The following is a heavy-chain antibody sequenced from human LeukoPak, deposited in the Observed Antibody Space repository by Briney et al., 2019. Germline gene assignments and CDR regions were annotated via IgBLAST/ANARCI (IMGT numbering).Heavy chain of an antibody. CDR2: ISSSSSTI. CDR1: GFTFDSYS. D-gene: IGHD2-8*01. J-gene: IGHJ3*02. Sequence: GGSLRLSCAASGFTFDSYSMNWVRQAPGKGLEWVSYISSSSSTIYHADSVKGRFTISRDNAKNSLYLQMNSLRAEDTAVYYCARAKRNGFDIWGQGTMVTVSS. V-gene: IGHV3-48*01. CDR3: ARAKRNGFDI.